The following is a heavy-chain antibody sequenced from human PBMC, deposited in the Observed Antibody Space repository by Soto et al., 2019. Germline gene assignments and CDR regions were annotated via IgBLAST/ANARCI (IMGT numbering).Heavy chain of an antibody. J-gene: IGHJ6*02. D-gene: IGHD6-13*01. CDR1: GYSFTSYW. CDR2: IYPGDSDT. V-gene: IGHV5-51*03. CDR3: ARPRSSSRNYYGMDV. Sequence: EVQLVQSGAEVKKPGESLKSSCKGSGYSFTSYWIGWVRQMPGKGLEWMGIIYPGDSDTRYSPSFQGQVTISADKSISTAYLQWNSLKASDTAMYYCARPRSSSRNYYGMDVWGQGTTVTVSS.